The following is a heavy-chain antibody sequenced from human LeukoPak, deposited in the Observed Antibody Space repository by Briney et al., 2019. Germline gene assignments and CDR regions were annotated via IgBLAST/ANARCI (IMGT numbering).Heavy chain of an antibody. CDR2: IYSGGST. J-gene: IGHJ4*02. CDR3: ARDGYYDSSGYEGDY. Sequence: PGGSLRLSCAASGFTVSSNYMSWVRQPPGKGLEWVSVIYSGGSTYYADSVKGRFTISRDNSKNTLYLQMNSLRAEDTAVYYCARDGYYDSSGYEGDYWGQGTLVTVSS. D-gene: IGHD3-22*01. CDR1: GFTVSSNY. V-gene: IGHV3-53*01.